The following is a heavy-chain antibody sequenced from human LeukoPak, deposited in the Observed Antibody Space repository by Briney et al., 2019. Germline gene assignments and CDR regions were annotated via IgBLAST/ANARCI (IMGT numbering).Heavy chain of an antibody. CDR2: ISSSSTYT. Sequence: GGSLRLSCAASGFTFSNYYMSWMRQAPGRGLEWVSYISSSSTYTNYADSVKGRFTISRDNARNSLYLQMSSLRADDAAVYYCARRRTSVTTFDYWGQGTLVTVSS. CDR1: GFTFSNYY. CDR3: ARRRTSVTTFDY. D-gene: IGHD4-11*01. J-gene: IGHJ4*02. V-gene: IGHV3-11*03.